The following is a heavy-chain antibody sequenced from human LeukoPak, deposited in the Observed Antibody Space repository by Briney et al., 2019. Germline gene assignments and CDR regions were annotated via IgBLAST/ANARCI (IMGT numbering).Heavy chain of an antibody. CDR3: GKGIPGSYSGDY. J-gene: IGHJ4*02. CDR2: ISGSGAST. V-gene: IGHV3-23*01. Sequence: GGSLRLSCEASGFTFSTYAMSWVRQAPGKGLEWVAGISGSGASTYYAGSMKGRFTISRDNSKNTVYLQINSLRAEDTAVYFCGKGIPGSYSGDYWGQGILVTVSS. D-gene: IGHD1-26*01. CDR1: GFTFSTYA.